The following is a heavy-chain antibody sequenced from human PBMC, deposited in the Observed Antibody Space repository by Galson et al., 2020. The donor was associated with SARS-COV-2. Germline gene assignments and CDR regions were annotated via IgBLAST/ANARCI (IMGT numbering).Heavy chain of an antibody. CDR2: IYPGDSDT. Sequence: GESLKISCKGSGYSFTSYWIGWVRQMPGKGLEWMGIIYPGDSDTRYSPSFQGQVTISADKSISTAYLQWSSLKASDTAMYYCARLTVVAAAGTPYFDYWGQGTLVTVSS. CDR1: GYSFTSYW. CDR3: ARLTVVAAAGTPYFDY. D-gene: IGHD6-13*01. J-gene: IGHJ4*02. V-gene: IGHV5-51*01.